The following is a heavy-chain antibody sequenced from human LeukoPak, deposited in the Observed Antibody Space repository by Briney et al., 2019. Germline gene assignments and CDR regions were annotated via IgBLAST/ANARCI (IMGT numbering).Heavy chain of an antibody. D-gene: IGHD5/OR15-5a*01. Sequence: SETLSLTCTVSGGSVRGYYWTWIRQAPGKGLEFVACIYYSGSTNYNPSLKSRVSTSLDTSTNQFSLSLTSVTATDTATYYCARLVQKASGLYDYYYFMDVWGSGTPVTVSS. V-gene: IGHV4-59*08. CDR2: IYYSGST. CDR3: ARLVQKASGLYDYYYFMDV. CDR1: GGSVRGYY. J-gene: IGHJ6*04.